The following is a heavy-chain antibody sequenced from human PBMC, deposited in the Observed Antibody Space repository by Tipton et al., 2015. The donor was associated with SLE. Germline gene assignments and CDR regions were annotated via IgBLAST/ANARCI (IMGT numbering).Heavy chain of an antibody. J-gene: IGHJ6*03. D-gene: IGHD5-24*01. CDR1: GFTFDDYA. V-gene: IGHV4-4*07. Sequence: QLVQSGGGLVQPGRSLRLSCAAPGFTFDDYAMHWVRQPAGKGLEWIGRIYTNGRADYNPSLQSRVTISLDTSKSHLSLQLSSVTAADTAVYYCARDSGYSHRGVTTYYYYYMDVWGKGTTVTVSS. CDR3: ARDSGYSHRGVTTYYYYYMDV. CDR2: IYTNGRA.